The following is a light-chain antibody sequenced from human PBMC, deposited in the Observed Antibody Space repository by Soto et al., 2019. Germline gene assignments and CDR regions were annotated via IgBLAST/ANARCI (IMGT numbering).Light chain of an antibody. CDR1: SGSVSSSYY. V-gene: IGLV8-61*01. J-gene: IGLJ2*01. CDR2: STD. CDR3: VLSMGSGNWL. Sequence: QAVVTQEPSLSVSPGGTVTLTCGLGSGSVSSSYYPSWYQQTPGQAPRTIIYSTDTRSSGVPDRFSGSILENKAALTITGAQADDECDYYCVLSMGSGNWLFGGGTKVTVL.